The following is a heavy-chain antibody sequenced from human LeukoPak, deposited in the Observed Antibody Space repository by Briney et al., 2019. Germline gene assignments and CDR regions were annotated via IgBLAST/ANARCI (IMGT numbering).Heavy chain of an antibody. V-gene: IGHV3-30*02. J-gene: IGHJ3*02. CDR2: IWYDGSNK. CDR3: AKDLGSGSYSYDAFDI. CDR1: GFTFSSYG. Sequence: GGSLRLSCAASGFTFSSYGMHWVRQAPGKGLEWVAVIWYDGSNKYYADSVKGRFTISRDNSKNTLYLQMNSLRAEDTAVYYCAKDLGSGSYSYDAFDIWGQGTMVTVSS. D-gene: IGHD3-10*01.